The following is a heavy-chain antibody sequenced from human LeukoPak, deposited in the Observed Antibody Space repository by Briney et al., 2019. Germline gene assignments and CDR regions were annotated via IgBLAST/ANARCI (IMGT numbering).Heavy chain of an antibody. Sequence: PGGSLRLSCAASGFTFRSNWMHWVRQVPGKGLVWVSRINTDGRSTGYADSVKGRFTISRDNAENTLYLQMNSLRAEDTAVHYCARGKGGSGYSIDYWGQGTLVTVSS. V-gene: IGHV3-74*01. CDR2: INTDGRST. D-gene: IGHD3-3*01. CDR1: GFTFRSNW. J-gene: IGHJ4*02. CDR3: ARGKGGSGYSIDY.